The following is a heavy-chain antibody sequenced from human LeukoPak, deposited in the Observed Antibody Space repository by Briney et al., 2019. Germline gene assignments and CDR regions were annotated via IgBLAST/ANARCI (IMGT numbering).Heavy chain of an antibody. D-gene: IGHD3-16*01. CDR1: GFTFSSYS. Sequence: PGGSLRLSCAASGFTFSSYSMYWVRQTPRKGLEWVSSISSSSSYIYYADSVKGRFTISRNNAKNSLYLQMNSLRAEDTAVYYCARGVGHLLSRWFDPWGQGTLVTVSS. J-gene: IGHJ5*02. V-gene: IGHV3-21*01. CDR2: ISSSSSYI. CDR3: ARGVGHLLSRWFDP.